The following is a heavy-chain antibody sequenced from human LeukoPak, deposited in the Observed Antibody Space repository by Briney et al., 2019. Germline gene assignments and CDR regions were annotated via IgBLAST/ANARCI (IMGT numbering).Heavy chain of an antibody. CDR2: ISSSGSTI. CDR1: GFTFSNYG. Sequence: LTGGSLRLSCAASGFTFSNYGMNWVRQAPGKGLEWVSYISSSGSTIYYADSVKGRFTISRDNAKNSLYLQMNSLRAEDTAVYYCARDQSDGSSGSYFYFDYWGQGTLVTVSS. V-gene: IGHV3-48*04. D-gene: IGHD1-26*01. J-gene: IGHJ4*02. CDR3: ARDQSDGSSGSYFYFDY.